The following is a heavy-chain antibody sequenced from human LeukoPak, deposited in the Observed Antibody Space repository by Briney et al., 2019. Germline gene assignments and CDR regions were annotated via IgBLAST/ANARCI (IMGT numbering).Heavy chain of an antibody. CDR3: ARGSQWLVQD. D-gene: IGHD6-19*01. Sequence: SETLSLTCTVSGGSISSYYWSWIRQPAVKGLEWIGRIYSSGITNYNPSLKSRVTMSVDTSKNQFSLNLSSVTAADTAMYYCARGSQWLVQDWGRGTLVTVSS. J-gene: IGHJ4*02. CDR1: GGSISSYY. V-gene: IGHV4-4*07. CDR2: IYSSGIT.